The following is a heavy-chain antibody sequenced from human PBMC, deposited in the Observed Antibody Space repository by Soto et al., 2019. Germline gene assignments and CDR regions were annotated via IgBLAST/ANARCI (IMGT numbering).Heavy chain of an antibody. V-gene: IGHV3-48*02. CDR1: GFTFSSYS. D-gene: IGHD3-22*01. Sequence: GSLRLSCAASGFTFSSYSMNWVRQAPGKGLEWVSYISSSDSTIYYADSVKGRFTISRDTAKNSLYLQMNSLRDEDTAVYYCARAPYDSSGYRIDYWGQGTLVTVSS. J-gene: IGHJ4*02. CDR2: ISSSDSTI. CDR3: ARAPYDSSGYRIDY.